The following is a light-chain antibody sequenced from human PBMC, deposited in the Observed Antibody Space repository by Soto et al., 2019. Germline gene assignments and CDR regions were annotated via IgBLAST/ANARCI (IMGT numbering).Light chain of an antibody. V-gene: IGLV1-40*01. CDR3: QSYDSSLRGHWV. Sequence: QSVLTQPPAVSGAPGQRVTISCTGSSSNIGSGDDVHWYQQLPGTAPKLLIYDNINRPSGVPDRFSGSRSGTSASLAITGLQAEDEADYYCQSYDSSLRGHWVFGGGTKLTVL. CDR2: DNI. CDR1: SSNIGSGDD. J-gene: IGLJ3*02.